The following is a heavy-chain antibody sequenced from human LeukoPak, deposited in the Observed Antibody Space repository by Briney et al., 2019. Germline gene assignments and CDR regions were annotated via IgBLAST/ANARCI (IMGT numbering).Heavy chain of an antibody. J-gene: IGHJ4*02. CDR3: SSRGSILLNDS. CDR2: IIPIFDKT. D-gene: IGHD2-21*01. V-gene: IGHV1-69*06. CDR1: GGTFISYR. Sequence: SVKVSCKASGGTFISYRITWVRQAPGQGLEWMGGIIPIFDKTDYAQKFQARVTITADTSTNTAYMELTSLRSDDTAVYYCSSRGSILLNDSWGQGTLVIVSS.